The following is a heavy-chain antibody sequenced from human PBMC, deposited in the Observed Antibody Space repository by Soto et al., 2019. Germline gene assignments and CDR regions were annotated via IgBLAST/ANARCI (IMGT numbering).Heavy chain of an antibody. J-gene: IGHJ6*02. V-gene: IGHV2-70*11. CDR3: ARHIAVEPYGMDV. Sequence: TLSLTCTVSGDSISTGGYSWAWIRQPPGKALEWLARIDWDDDKYYSTSLKTRLTISKDTSKNQVVLTMTNMDPVDTATYYCARHIAVEPYGMDVWGQGTTVTVSS. D-gene: IGHD6-19*01. CDR2: IDWDDDK. CDR1: GDSISTGGYS.